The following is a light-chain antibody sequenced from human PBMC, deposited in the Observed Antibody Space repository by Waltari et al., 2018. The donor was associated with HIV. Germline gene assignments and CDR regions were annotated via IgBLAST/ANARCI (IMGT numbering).Light chain of an antibody. CDR3: HQYTGSPRT. V-gene: IGKV3-11*01. CDR1: QSVSNY. J-gene: IGKJ1*01. CDR2: DST. Sequence: EIVLTQSPATLSLSPGDRAILSCRASQSVSNYLAWYQQKPGQAPRLLIYDSTHRATGIPARFSGSGSTTDFTLTISSLEPEDFAVYYCHQYTGSPRTFGQGTKV.